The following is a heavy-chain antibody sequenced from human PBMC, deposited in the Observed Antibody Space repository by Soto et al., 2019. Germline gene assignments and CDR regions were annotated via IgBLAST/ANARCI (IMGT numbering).Heavy chain of an antibody. CDR2: TFYRSKWYH. V-gene: IGHV6-1*01. Sequence: PAQTLSLTCAISGDSVSGNSADWNWIRQSPSRGLEWLGRTFYRSKWYHDYAVSVKSRITVTPDTSKNQFSLHLTSVTPEDTAVYYCARVFPYYVSSDRYLDYWGQGALVTVSS. CDR3: ARVFPYYVSSDRYLDY. D-gene: IGHD3-16*01. CDR1: GDSVSGNSAD. J-gene: IGHJ4*02.